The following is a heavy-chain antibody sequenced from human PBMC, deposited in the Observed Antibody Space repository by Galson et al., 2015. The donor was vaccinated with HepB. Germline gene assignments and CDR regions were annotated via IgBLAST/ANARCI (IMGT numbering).Heavy chain of an antibody. D-gene: IGHD3-22*01. V-gene: IGHV3-21*01. CDR1: GFTFSSYS. J-gene: IGHJ4*02. Sequence: SLRLSCAASGFTFSSYSMNWVRQAPGKGLEWVLSISSSSSYIYYADSVKGRFTISRDNAKNSLYLQMNSLRAEDTAVYYCARDEYGITMISPVSVDYWGQGTLVTVSS. CDR3: ARDEYGITMISPVSVDY. CDR2: ISSSSSYI.